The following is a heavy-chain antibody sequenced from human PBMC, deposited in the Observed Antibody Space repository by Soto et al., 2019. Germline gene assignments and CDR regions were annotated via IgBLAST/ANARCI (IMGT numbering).Heavy chain of an antibody. Sequence: ASVKVSCKASGYTFTTYYMHWVRQAPGQGLEWMGKINPSGGSTTYAHEFQGRVTMTSDTSTSTTYMELSSLTSEDTAVYYCASLRRAADDYHGMDVWGQGTPVTVSS. D-gene: IGHD6-25*01. J-gene: IGHJ6*02. V-gene: IGHV1-46*01. CDR2: INPSGGST. CDR3: ASLRRAADDYHGMDV. CDR1: GYTFTTYY.